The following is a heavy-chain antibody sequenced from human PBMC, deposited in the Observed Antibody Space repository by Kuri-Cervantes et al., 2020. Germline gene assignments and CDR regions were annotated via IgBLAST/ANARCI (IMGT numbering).Heavy chain of an antibody. J-gene: IGHJ6*02. CDR1: GFTFSSYW. D-gene: IGHD3-22*01. V-gene: IGHV3-7*01. CDR2: IKQDGSEK. CDR3: ARDNYYDSSGYYYYYGMDV. Sequence: GSLKISCAASGFTFSSYWMSWVRQAPGKGLEWVANIKQDGSEKYYADSVKGRFTTSRDNSKNTLYLQMNSLRAEDTAVYYCARDNYYDSSGYYYYYGMDVWGQGTTVTVSS.